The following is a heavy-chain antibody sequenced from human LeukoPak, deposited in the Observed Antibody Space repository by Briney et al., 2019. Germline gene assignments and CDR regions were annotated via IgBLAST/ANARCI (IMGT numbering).Heavy chain of an antibody. J-gene: IGHJ3*02. CDR3: AKEGESSGYLGTFDI. Sequence: GGSLRLSSAASVFTFRSYGMHGVRQAPGKGPERVAVIWDDGSNKYYGDSVKGRFTISRDNSKNTVYLQMNTLRAEDTAVYYCAKEGESSGYLGTFDIWGQGTLVTVSS. CDR1: VFTFRSYG. V-gene: IGHV3-33*06. CDR2: IWDDGSNK. D-gene: IGHD3-22*01.